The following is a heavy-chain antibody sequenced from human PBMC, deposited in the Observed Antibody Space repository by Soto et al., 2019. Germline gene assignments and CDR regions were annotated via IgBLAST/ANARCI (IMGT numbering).Heavy chain of an antibody. V-gene: IGHV4-39*01. D-gene: IGHD6-6*01. CDR2: IYYSGST. CDR3: ARLSIAARSWFDP. J-gene: IGHJ5*02. Sequence: SETLSLTCTVSGGSISSSSYYWGWIRQPPGKGLEWIGSIYYSGSTYYNPSLKSRVTISVDTSKNQFSLKPSSVTAADTAVYYCARLSIAARSWFDPWGQGTLVTVSS. CDR1: GGSISSSSYY.